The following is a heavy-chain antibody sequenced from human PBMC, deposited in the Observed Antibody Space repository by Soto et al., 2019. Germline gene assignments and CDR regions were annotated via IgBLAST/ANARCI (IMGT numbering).Heavy chain of an antibody. CDR3: ARSVFP. Sequence: QVQLQESGPGLVHPSQTLSLTCTVSGGSISIGGYYWTWIRQHPGKGLEWIGYIYYSGSTYYNRSHKSQVTISVDTSKTQFSLKLSSVTAADTAVYSCARSVFPWGQGTQVTVSS. CDR1: GGSISIGGYY. V-gene: IGHV4-31*01. J-gene: IGHJ5*02. CDR2: IYYSGST.